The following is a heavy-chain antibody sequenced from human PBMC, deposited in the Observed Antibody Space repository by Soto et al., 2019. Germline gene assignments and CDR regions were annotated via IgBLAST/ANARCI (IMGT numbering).Heavy chain of an antibody. J-gene: IGHJ4*02. CDR1: GYTFTSYG. V-gene: IGHV1-18*01. CDR3: ARGHTMAGATFDF. CDR2: ISAYNDVT. Sequence: QVLLVQSGAEVKKPGASLRVSCKASGYTFTSYGLSWVRQAPGQGLEWMGWISAYNDVTDYAQKFQDIVTMTTDRSTNTAYMELKNLTSDDTAVYYCARGHTMAGATFDFWGQGTLVTVSS. D-gene: IGHD3-3*01.